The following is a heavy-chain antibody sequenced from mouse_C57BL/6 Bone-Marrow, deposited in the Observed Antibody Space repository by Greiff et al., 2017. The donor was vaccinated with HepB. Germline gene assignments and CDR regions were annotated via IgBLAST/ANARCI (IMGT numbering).Heavy chain of an antibody. D-gene: IGHD2-5*01. Sequence: EVKLVESGGGLVQPGGSLKLSCAASGFTFSDYGMAWVRQAPRKGPEWVAFISNLAYSIYYADTVTGRFTISRENAKNTLYLEMSSLRSEDADMYYCARHYSNYDAMDYWGQGTSVTVSS. CDR3: ARHYSNYDAMDY. J-gene: IGHJ4*01. CDR2: ISNLAYSI. V-gene: IGHV5-15*04. CDR1: GFTFSDYG.